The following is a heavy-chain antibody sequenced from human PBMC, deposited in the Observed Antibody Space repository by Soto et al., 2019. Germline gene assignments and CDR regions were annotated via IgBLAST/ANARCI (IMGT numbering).Heavy chain of an antibody. D-gene: IGHD3-3*01. V-gene: IGHV3-48*01. Sequence: GGSLRLSCAASGFTFSRYSMNWVRQAPGKGLEWVSYISSGSTSIYYADSVKGRFTISTDNAKNSLFLQMNSLRAEDTAVYYCSLSWSGYPSDFDYWGQGTLVTVSS. CDR3: SLSWSGYPSDFDY. J-gene: IGHJ4*02. CDR2: ISSGSTSI. CDR1: GFTFSRYS.